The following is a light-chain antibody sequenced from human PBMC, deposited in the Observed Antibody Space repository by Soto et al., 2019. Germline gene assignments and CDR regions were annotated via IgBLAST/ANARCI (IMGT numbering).Light chain of an antibody. Sequence: QSVLTQPPSASGTPGQRVTISCSGSSSNIGSNYVYWYQQLPGTAPKLLIYRSNQRPSGVPDRFSGSKSGTSASLAISGLRSEDEADYYCAAWDDSLSGPGVFGGGTKLIVL. V-gene: IGLV1-47*01. CDR3: AAWDDSLSGPGV. CDR1: SSNIGSNY. CDR2: RSN. J-gene: IGLJ3*02.